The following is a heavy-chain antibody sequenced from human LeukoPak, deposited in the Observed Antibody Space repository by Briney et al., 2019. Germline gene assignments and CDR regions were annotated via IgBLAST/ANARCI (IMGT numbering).Heavy chain of an antibody. D-gene: IGHD3-3*01. CDR1: GFTFSSYW. J-gene: IGHJ4*02. Sequence: GSLRLSCAASGFTFSSYWMHWVRQAPGKGLVWVSRINSDGSSTSYADSVKGRFTISRDNAKNTLYLQMNSLRAEDTAVYYCARAAEQRDFWSGSSYFFDSWGQGTLVTVSS. CDR2: INSDGSST. V-gene: IGHV3-74*01. CDR3: ARAAEQRDFWSGSSYFFDS.